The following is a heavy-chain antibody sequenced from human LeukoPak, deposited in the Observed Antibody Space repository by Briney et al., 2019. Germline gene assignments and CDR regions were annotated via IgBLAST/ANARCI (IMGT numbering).Heavy chain of an antibody. V-gene: IGHV3-30*18. CDR3: AKEKGELSFKSYYFDY. CDR2: IAYDGSSK. Sequence: GGSLRLSCAASGFTFNTYGMHWVRQAPGKGLEWVAAIAYDGSSKYHADSVKGRFTISRDNSKNTLYLQMNSLRAEDTAVYYCAKEKGELSFKSYYFDYWGQGTLVTVSS. J-gene: IGHJ4*02. D-gene: IGHD3-16*02. CDR1: GFTFNTYG.